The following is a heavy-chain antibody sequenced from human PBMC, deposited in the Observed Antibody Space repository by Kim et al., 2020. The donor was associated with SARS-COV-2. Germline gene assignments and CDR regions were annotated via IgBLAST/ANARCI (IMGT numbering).Heavy chain of an antibody. Sequence: SETLSPTCMVSGGSISSRNYYWGWIRQPPGKGLEWIGSIDYSGTTYYNPSLKSRVTKSVDTSKNHFSLKLRSVTAADSAVYYCVSMPLTYYGYKSGYYF. CDR1: GGSISSRNYY. CDR2: IDYSGTT. D-gene: IGHD3-10*01. CDR3: VSMPLTYYGYKSGYYF. V-gene: IGHV4-39*02. J-gene: IGHJ1*01.